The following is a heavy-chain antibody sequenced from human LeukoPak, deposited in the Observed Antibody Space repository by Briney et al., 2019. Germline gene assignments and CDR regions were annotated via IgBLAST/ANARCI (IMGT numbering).Heavy chain of an antibody. V-gene: IGHV3-23*01. CDR3: AKDTSIVGAPWGFDY. CDR2: ISGSGGST. J-gene: IGHJ4*02. D-gene: IGHD1-26*01. CDR1: GFTFSSYG. Sequence: GGSLRLSCAASGFTFSSYGMSWVRQAPGKGLEWVSAISGSGGSTYYADSVKGRFTISRDNSKNTLYLQMNSLRAEDTAVYYCAKDTSIVGAPWGFDYWGQGTLVTVSS.